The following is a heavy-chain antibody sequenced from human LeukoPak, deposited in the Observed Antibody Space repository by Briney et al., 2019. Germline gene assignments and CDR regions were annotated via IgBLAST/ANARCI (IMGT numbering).Heavy chain of an antibody. D-gene: IGHD3-9*01. CDR2: MNPNSGNT. J-gene: IGHJ3*02. V-gene: IGHV1-8*03. Sequence: ASVKVSCKASGYTFTSYDINWVRQATGQGLEWMGWMNPNSGNTGYAQKFQGRVTITRNTSISTAYMELSSLRSEDTAVYYCAIGRYFPYDAFDIWGQGTMATVSS. CDR3: AIGRYFPYDAFDI. CDR1: GYTFTSYD.